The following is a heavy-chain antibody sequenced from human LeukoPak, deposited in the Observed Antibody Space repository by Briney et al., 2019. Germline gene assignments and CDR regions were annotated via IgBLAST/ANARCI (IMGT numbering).Heavy chain of an antibody. CDR2: IYYSGST. V-gene: IGHV4-59*08. CDR1: GGSISSYY. D-gene: IGHD5-18*01. CDR3: ARRDTTDAFDI. J-gene: IGHJ3*02. Sequence: SETLSLTCTVSGGSISSYYWSWIRQPPGKGLEWIGYIYYSGSTTYNPSLKSRVTISVDTSKNQFSLKLSSVTAADTAVYYCARRDTTDAFDIWGQGTMVTVSS.